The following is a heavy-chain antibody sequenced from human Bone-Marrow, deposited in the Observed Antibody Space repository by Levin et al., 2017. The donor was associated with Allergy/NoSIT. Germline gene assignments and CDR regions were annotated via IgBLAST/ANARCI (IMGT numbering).Heavy chain of an antibody. V-gene: IGHV3-43D*03. CDR3: AKDKLSHAPSGIDY. J-gene: IGHJ4*02. CDR2: VSWDGGSA. Sequence: GGSLRLSCAASGFTFDDYAMHWVRQAPGKGLEWVSLVSWDGGSAYYADSVKGRFTISRDNSKNSLYLQMRSLRAEDTALYYCAKDKLSHAPSGIDYWGQGTLVTVSS. CDR1: GFTFDDYA. D-gene: IGHD3-10*01.